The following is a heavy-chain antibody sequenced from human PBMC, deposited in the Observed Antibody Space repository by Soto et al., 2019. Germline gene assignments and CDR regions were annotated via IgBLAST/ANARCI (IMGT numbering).Heavy chain of an antibody. J-gene: IGHJ4*02. V-gene: IGHV4-39*07. CDR2: IYYSGST. CDR3: AKGGWSLDS. Sequence: SETLSLTCTVSGGPISSSSYYWGWIRQPPGKGLEWIGSIYYSGSTYYNPSLKSRVTISVDTSKNQFSLKLTSVTAADTAVYYCAKGGWSLDSWGQGTLVTVSS. CDR1: GGPISSSSYY. D-gene: IGHD6-19*01.